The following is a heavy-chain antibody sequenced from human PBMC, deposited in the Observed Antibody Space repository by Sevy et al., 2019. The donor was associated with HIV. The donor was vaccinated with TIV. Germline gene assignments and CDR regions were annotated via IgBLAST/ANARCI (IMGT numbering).Heavy chain of an antibody. J-gene: IGHJ3*02. D-gene: IGHD2-8*02. CDR2: ISYDGSNK. Sequence: GGSLRLSCAASGFTFSSYAMHWVRQAPGKGLEWVAVISYDGSNKYYADSVKGRFTISRDNSKNTLYLQMNSLRAKDTAVYYCARATGEGAFDIWGQGTMVTVSS. V-gene: IGHV3-30-3*01. CDR1: GFTFSSYA. CDR3: ARATGEGAFDI.